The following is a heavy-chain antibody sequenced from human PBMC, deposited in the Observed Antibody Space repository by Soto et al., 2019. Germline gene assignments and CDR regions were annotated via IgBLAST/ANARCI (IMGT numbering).Heavy chain of an antibody. Sequence: PSETLSLTCTVSGGSVSSGSYYWSWIRQPPGKGLEWIGYIYYSGSTNYSPSLKSRVTISVDTSKNQFSLKLSSVTAADTAVYYCARDMVVAAGANYYYGMDVWGQGTTVTVSS. D-gene: IGHD2-15*01. CDR3: ARDMVVAAGANYYYGMDV. V-gene: IGHV4-61*01. CDR1: GGSVSSGSYY. J-gene: IGHJ6*02. CDR2: IYYSGST.